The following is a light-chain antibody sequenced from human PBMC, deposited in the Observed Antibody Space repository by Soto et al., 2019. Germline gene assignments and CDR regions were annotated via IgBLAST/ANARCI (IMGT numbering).Light chain of an antibody. V-gene: IGKV3-11*01. J-gene: IGKJ4*01. CDR3: QQRSNWPPLT. CDR2: DAS. Sequence: EIVLTQSPATLSLSPGERATLSCRASQSVSSYLAWYQQKPGQAPRLLIYDASNRATGIPARFSGSGSGTGFTLTISRLEPEDFAVYYCQQRSNWPPLTFGGGTKVEIK. CDR1: QSVSSY.